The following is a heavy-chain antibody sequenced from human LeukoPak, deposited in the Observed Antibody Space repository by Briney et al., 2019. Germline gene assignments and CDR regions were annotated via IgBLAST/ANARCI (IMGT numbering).Heavy chain of an antibody. D-gene: IGHD4-17*01. Sequence: PGGSLRLSCAASGFTFSSYAMSWVRQAPGKGLEWVSTISTTGVGTYYADSVKGPFTISRDNSKNTLYLQMNSLRADDTAVYYCAKEIYYGDSLYPQHWGQGTLVTVSS. CDR1: GFTFSSYA. CDR2: ISTTGVGT. J-gene: IGHJ1*01. V-gene: IGHV3-23*01. CDR3: AKEIYYGDSLYPQH.